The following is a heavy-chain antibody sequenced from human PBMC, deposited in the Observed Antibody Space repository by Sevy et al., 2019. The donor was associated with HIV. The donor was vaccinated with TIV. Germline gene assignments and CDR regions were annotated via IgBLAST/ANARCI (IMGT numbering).Heavy chain of an antibody. CDR3: ARVRLIDGATRWLDP. CDR1: GYTFSTYN. J-gene: IGHJ5*02. Sequence: ASVKVSCKTSGYTFSTYNISWVRQATGQGPEWMGWMNPNNGNTDYVQKFQGRIAMTRDTFISTAYMELSSLISDDTAVYFCARVRLIDGATRWLDPWGQGTLVTVSS. CDR2: MNPNNGNT. V-gene: IGHV1-8*01. D-gene: IGHD1-26*01.